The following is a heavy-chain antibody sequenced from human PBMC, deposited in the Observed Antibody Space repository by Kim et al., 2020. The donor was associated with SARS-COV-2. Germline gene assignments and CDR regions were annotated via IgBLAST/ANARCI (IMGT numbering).Heavy chain of an antibody. V-gene: IGHV3-48*02. CDR3: ATMANYYDSSGPDAFDI. Sequence: VKGRFTISRDKAKNSLYLQMNSLRDEDTAVYYFATMANYYDSSGPDAFDIWGQGTMVTVSS. J-gene: IGHJ3*02. D-gene: IGHD3-22*01.